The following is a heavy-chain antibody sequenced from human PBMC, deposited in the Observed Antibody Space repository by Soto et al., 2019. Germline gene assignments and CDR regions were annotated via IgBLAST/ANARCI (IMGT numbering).Heavy chain of an antibody. V-gene: IGHV1-18*01. Sequence: QVLLVQSGAEVKKPGASVKVSCKASGYTFTSYGISWVRQAPGQGLEWMGWISAYNGNTNYAQKLQGRVTMTTDTTTSTAYMELRSLRSDDTAVYYCARHSSSWYSGYYYYGMDVWGQGTTVSVSS. CDR1: GYTFTSYG. D-gene: IGHD6-13*01. CDR3: ARHSSSWYSGYYYYGMDV. CDR2: ISAYNGNT. J-gene: IGHJ6*02.